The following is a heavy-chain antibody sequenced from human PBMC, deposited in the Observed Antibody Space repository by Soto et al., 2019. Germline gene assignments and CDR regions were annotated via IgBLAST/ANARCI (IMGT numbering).Heavy chain of an antibody. Sequence: HVQLQESGPGLVKPSETVSLTCTVSGGSVSPYYCTWVRRPPGKGLEWIAYIYYDGNTNYNHSLRSRVTISLDTSKNQFSLSMTSVTASDAAVYYCARGRHWLDYWGQGTLMTVSS. CDR1: GGSVSPYY. D-gene: IGHD6-19*01. CDR3: ARGRHWLDY. CDR2: IYYDGNT. J-gene: IGHJ4*02. V-gene: IGHV4-59*02.